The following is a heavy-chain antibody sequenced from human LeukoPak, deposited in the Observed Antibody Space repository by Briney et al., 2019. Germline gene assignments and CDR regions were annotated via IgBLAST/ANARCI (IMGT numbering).Heavy chain of an antibody. CDR2: INHSGST. Sequence: SETLSLTCAVYGGSFSGYYWNWIRQPPGKGLEWIGEINHSGSTNYNPSLKSRVTTSVDTSKNQFSLKLNSVTAADTAVYYCAGNVVVVPGPIRRLGYFQHWGQGTLVTVSS. CDR1: GGSFSGYY. D-gene: IGHD2-2*02. J-gene: IGHJ1*01. CDR3: AGNVVVVPGPIRRLGYFQH. V-gene: IGHV4-34*01.